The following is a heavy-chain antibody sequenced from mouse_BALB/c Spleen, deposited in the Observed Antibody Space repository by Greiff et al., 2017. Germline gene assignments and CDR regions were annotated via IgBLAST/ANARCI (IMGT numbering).Heavy chain of an antibody. J-gene: IGHJ3*01. D-gene: IGHD4-1*01. CDR3: ARQLGFAY. V-gene: IGHV5-9-3*01. CDR2: ISSGGSYT. CDR1: GFTFSSYA. Sequence: EVKLVESGGGLVKPGGSLKLSCAASGFTFSSYAMSWVRQTPEKRLEWVATISSGGSYTYYPDSVKGRFTISRDNAKNTLYLQMSSLRSEDTAMYYCARQLGFAYWGQGTLVTVSA.